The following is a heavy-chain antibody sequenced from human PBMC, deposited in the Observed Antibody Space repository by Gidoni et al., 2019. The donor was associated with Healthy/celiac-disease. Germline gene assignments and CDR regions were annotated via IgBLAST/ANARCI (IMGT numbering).Heavy chain of an antibody. D-gene: IGHD3-3*01. Sequence: QATSKESGPVLVKPTATLTLPCTVSGFPLSNARMGVSWIRQPPGKALEWLAHIFSHDEKSYSTSLKSRLTIYKDTSRRQVVLTMTNMDPVDTATYYGARIVGELTIVGVIIRDYYVDYWGQRTLVTVSS. CDR2: IFSHDEK. CDR3: ARIVGELTIVGVIIRDYYVDY. CDR1: GFPLSNARMG. J-gene: IGHJ4*02. V-gene: IGHV2-26*01.